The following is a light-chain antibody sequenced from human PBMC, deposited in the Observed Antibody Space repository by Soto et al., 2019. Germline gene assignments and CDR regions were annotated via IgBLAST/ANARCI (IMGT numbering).Light chain of an antibody. Sequence: EIVMTQSPATLSVCPGESATRSCRASQSVSSSYLAWYQQKPGQAPRLLIYGASSRATGIPDRFSGSGSGTDFTLTISRLEPEDFAVYYCQQYGSSPGTFGQGTKVDIK. V-gene: IGKV3-20*01. CDR2: GAS. CDR3: QQYGSSPGT. CDR1: QSVSSSY. J-gene: IGKJ1*01.